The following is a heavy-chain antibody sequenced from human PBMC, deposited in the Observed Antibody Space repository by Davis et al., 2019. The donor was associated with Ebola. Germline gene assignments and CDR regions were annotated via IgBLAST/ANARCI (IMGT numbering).Heavy chain of an antibody. D-gene: IGHD6-19*01. CDR1: GYTFTRYA. CDR2: IIPILGPG. V-gene: IGHV1-69*06. CDR3: AREGGYSSGWPYFDN. Sequence: AASVKVSCKASGYTFTRYAISWVRQAPGQGLEWMGGIIPILGPGNYGQKFQGRVTITADKSTSTAYMELSSLRYEDTAVYYCAREGGYSSGWPYFDNWGQGTLVTVSS. J-gene: IGHJ4*02.